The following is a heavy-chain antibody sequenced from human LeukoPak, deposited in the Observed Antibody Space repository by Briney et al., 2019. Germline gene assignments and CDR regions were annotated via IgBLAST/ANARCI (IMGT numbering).Heavy chain of an antibody. D-gene: IGHD4-17*01. V-gene: IGHV3-20*04. CDR1: GLTFDDYG. CDR2: INWNGGST. CDR3: ARGGYGDYADY. J-gene: IGHJ4*02. Sequence: GGSLRLSCAASGLTFDDYGMSWVRQAPGKGLEWVSGINWNGGSTGYADSVKGRFTISRDNAKNSLYLQMNSLRAEDTALYYCARGGYGDYADYWGQGTLVTVSS.